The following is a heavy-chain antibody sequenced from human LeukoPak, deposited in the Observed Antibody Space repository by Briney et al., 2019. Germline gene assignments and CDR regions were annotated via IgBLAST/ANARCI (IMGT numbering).Heavy chain of an antibody. J-gene: IGHJ6*02. CDR3: AKVLAEVVVVAAPYYYYYGMDV. D-gene: IGHD2-15*01. CDR2: ISGSGGST. V-gene: IGHV3-23*01. Sequence: GGSLRLSCAASGFTFSSYAMSWVRQAPGKGLEWVSAISGSGGSTYYADSVKGRFTISRDNSKNTLYLQMNSLRAEDTAVYYCAKVLAEVVVVAAPYYYYYGMDVWGQGTTVTVSS. CDR1: GFTFSSYA.